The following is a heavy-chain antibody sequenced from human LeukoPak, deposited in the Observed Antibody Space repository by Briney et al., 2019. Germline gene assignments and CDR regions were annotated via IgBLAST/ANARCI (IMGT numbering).Heavy chain of an antibody. CDR1: GFTFSSSS. CDR3: ASSGLQYGMDV. Sequence: GGSLRLSCAASGFTFSSSSMNWVRQAPGKGLEWVSYISPGSNTIYYADSVKGRFTISRDNAKNSLSLQMNSLRDEDTAVYYCASSGLQYGMDVWGQGTTVTVSS. J-gene: IGHJ6*02. V-gene: IGHV3-48*02. CDR2: ISPGSNTI. D-gene: IGHD6-19*01.